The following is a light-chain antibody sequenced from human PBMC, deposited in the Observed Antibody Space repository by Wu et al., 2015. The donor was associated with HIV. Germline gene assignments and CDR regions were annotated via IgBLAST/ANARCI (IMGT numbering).Light chain of an antibody. V-gene: IGKV3-11*01. CDR3: QQRSNWQWT. CDR2: GAS. Sequence: EDVLTQSPVTLSLSPGERATLSCRASQSLRTGYVAWYQQKPGQAPRLLIYGASNRAPGIPDRFSGGGSGTDFTLTISSLEPEDFAVYYCQQRSNWQWTFGQGTKVEIK. J-gene: IGKJ1*01. CDR1: QSLRTGY.